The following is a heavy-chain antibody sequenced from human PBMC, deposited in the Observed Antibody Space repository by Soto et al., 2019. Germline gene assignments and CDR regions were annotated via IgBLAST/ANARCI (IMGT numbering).Heavy chain of an antibody. J-gene: IGHJ5*02. CDR1: GFTFSSYG. Sequence: GGSLRLSCAASGFTFSSYGMHWVRQAPGKGLEWVAVISYDGSNKYYADSVKGRFTISRDNSKNTLYLQMNSLRAEDTAVYYCAKDAEVGLVGATKFDPWGQGTLVTVSS. CDR2: ISYDGSNK. CDR3: AKDAEVGLVGATKFDP. D-gene: IGHD1-26*01. V-gene: IGHV3-30*18.